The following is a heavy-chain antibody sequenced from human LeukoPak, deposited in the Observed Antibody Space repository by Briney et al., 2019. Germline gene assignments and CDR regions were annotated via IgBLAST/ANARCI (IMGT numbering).Heavy chain of an antibody. CDR3: ARNSSMRDLPDTPYNWFYP. CDR2: INHSGST. V-gene: IGHV4-34*01. Sequence: SETLSLTCAVYGESFSGYYWSWLRQPPGKGLEWIGEINHSGSTNYNPSLKRRVTISIDTSKNQFPLQLTSLTAADTAVYYCARNSSMRDLPDTPYNWFYPWGPGTLVTVSS. D-gene: IGHD2/OR15-2a*01. CDR1: GESFSGYY. J-gene: IGHJ5*02.